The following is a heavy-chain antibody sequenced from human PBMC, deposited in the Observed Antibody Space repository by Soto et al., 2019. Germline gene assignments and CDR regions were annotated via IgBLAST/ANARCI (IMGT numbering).Heavy chain of an antibody. V-gene: IGHV1-3*01. Sequence: ASVKVSCKASGYTFTNYAMHWVRQAPGQRLEWMGWINAGNGSTKYSQKFRGRVTITRDTSASTAYMELSSLRSEDTAVYYCARGGSLYWYFDLWGRGTLVTVSS. CDR3: ARGGSLYWYFDL. J-gene: IGHJ2*01. D-gene: IGHD1-26*01. CDR1: GYTFTNYA. CDR2: INAGNGST.